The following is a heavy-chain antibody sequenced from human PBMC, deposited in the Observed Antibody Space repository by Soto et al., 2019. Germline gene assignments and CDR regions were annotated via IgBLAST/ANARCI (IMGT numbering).Heavy chain of an antibody. J-gene: IGHJ5*02. CDR3: ARGRNFQAGTSWFDP. Sequence: QVQLVQSGAEVKKPGASGKVSCKASGYTFTRYDINWVRQATGQGLEWMGWMNPNSGNTGYAQKFQGRVTMTRNTSRSTAHMELSSLRSEYTAVYYCARGRNFQAGTSWFDPWGQGTLVTVSS. V-gene: IGHV1-8*01. CDR1: GYTFTRYD. D-gene: IGHD6-19*01. CDR2: MNPNSGNT.